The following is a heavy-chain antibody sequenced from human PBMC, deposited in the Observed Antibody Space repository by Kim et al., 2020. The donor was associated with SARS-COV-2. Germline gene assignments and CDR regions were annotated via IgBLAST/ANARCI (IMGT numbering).Heavy chain of an antibody. Sequence: GGSLRLSCAASGFTFSYYAMHWVRQAPGKGLEWVAVIWYDGSDKYYADSVKGRFTISRDNSKKMLYLQMNSLRPEDTAVYYCAKDVEGTIVVVTATLDYWGQGTLVTVSS. CDR3: AKDVEGTIVVVTATLDY. CDR2: IWYDGSDK. CDR1: GFTFSYYA. J-gene: IGHJ4*02. D-gene: IGHD2-21*02. V-gene: IGHV3-33*06.